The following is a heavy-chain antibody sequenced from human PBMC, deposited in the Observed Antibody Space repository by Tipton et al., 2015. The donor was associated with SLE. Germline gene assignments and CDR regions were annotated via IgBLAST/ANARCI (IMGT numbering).Heavy chain of an antibody. Sequence: QVQLVQSGGGVVQPGRSLRLSCAGSGFTFSTYGMYWVRQAPGKGLEWVAAISYDGSNKYYADSVKGRFTISRDNSKNTLYLQMNSLRAEDTAVYYCAKDLYVYYDSSGSFDYWGQGTLVTVSS. J-gene: IGHJ4*02. CDR3: AKDLYVYYDSSGSFDY. CDR2: ISYDGSNK. CDR1: GFTFSTYG. V-gene: IGHV3-30*18. D-gene: IGHD3-22*01.